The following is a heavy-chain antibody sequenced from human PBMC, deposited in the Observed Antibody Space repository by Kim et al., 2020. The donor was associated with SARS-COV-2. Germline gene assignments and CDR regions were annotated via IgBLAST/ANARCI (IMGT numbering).Heavy chain of an antibody. CDR2: INTNTGNP. D-gene: IGHD6-6*01. Sequence: ASVKVSCKASGYTFTSYAMNWVRQAPGQGLEWMGWINTNTGNPTYAQGFTGRFVFSLDTSVSTAYLQISSLKAEDTAVYYCARDSSSFELFYYYYYMDVWGKETTVTVSS. CDR3: ARDSSSFELFYYYYYMDV. J-gene: IGHJ6*03. V-gene: IGHV7-4-1*02. CDR1: GYTFTSYA.